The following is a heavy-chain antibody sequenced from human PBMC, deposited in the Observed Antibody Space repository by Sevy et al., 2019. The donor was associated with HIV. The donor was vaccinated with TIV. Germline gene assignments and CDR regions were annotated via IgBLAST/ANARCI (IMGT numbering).Heavy chain of an antibody. CDR1: GFTFSSYA. J-gene: IGHJ4*02. V-gene: IGHV3-23*01. CDR3: AKDLYDILTGYSTTFDY. CDR2: ISGSGGST. Sequence: GGSLRLSCAASGFTFSSYAMSWVRQAPGKGLEWVSAISGSGGSTYYADSVKGRFTISRDNSKNTLYLQMNSLRVEETAVYYCAKDLYDILTGYSTTFDYWGQGTLVTVSS. D-gene: IGHD3-9*01.